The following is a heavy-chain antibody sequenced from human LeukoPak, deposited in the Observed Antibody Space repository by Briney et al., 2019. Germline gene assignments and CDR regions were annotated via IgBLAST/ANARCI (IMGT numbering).Heavy chain of an antibody. CDR1: GYTFTSYG. Sequence: GASVKVSCKASGYTFTSYGISWVRQAPGQGLEWMGWISAYNGNTNYAQKLQGRVTMTTDTSTSTAYMELRSLRFDDTAVYYCAGVVVGVAANCFDPWGQGTPVTVSS. J-gene: IGHJ5*02. D-gene: IGHD2-15*01. CDR2: ISAYNGNT. CDR3: AGVVVGVAANCFDP. V-gene: IGHV1-18*01.